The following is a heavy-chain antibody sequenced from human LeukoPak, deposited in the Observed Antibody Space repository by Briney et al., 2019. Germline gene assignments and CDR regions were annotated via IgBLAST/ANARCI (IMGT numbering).Heavy chain of an antibody. CDR3: VRDRSRPNPFFYL. D-gene: IGHD6-13*01. J-gene: IGHJ5*02. Sequence: SHTLSLTCTVSGRASSGGHYSWSWIPKPPGKDLEWIVYIHHRGSPYYYEPCLKSRVNMSVDTSNNQFSLKLSSVSAADTAVYFCVRDRSRPNPFFYLWGQGTLVTVSS. CDR1: GRASSGGHYS. CDR2: IHHRGSP. V-gene: IGHV4-30-4*01.